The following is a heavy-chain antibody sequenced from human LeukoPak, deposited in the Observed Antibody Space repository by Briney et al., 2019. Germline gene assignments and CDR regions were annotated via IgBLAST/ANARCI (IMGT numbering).Heavy chain of an antibody. D-gene: IGHD3-10*01. V-gene: IGHV3-15*01. CDR3: TTDWRTRGVRGVRPPRYDY. Sequence: PGGSLRLSCAASGFTFSNAWMSWVRQAPGKGLEWVGRIKSKTDGGTTDYAAPVKGRFTISRDDSKNTLYLQMNSLKTEDTAVYYCTTDWRTRGVRGVRPPRYDYWGQGTLVTVSS. CDR2: IKSKTDGGTT. CDR1: GFTFSNAW. J-gene: IGHJ4*02.